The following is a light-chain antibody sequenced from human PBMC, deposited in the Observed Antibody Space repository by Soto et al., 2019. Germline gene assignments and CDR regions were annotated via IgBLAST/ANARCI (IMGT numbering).Light chain of an antibody. V-gene: IGKV1-39*01. CDR3: QQSYSTPYT. CDR1: QSISSS. Sequence: DIQMTQSPSSLSASVGDRVTITCRTSQSISSSLNWYQQKPGKAPKLLIYAASTLQSGVPSRFRGSGSGTDFTLTIRSLQPEDSATYYCQQSYSTPYTFGQGTKLTIK. CDR2: AAS. J-gene: IGKJ2*01.